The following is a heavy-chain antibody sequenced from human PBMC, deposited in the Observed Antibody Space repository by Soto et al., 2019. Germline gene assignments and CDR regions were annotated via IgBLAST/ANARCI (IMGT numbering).Heavy chain of an antibody. Sequence: EVQLVESGEGLVQPGGSLRLSCAASGFTFSSYNIHWIRQAPGKGLEFVSAISRSGDRTYYADSVKGRFTITRDNSKNTVSLQMGSMRAEDMAVYYCARARCSSGQCYYFDYWGRGALVSVS. J-gene: IGHJ4*02. CDR2: ISRSGDRT. CDR3: ARARCSSGQCYYFDY. V-gene: IGHV3-64*02. CDR1: GFTFSSYN. D-gene: IGHD2-15*01.